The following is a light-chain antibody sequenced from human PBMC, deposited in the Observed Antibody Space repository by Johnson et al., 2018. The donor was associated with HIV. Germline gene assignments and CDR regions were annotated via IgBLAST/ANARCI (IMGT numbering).Light chain of an antibody. CDR3: GTWDSSLSAAV. Sequence: QLVLTQPPSVSAAPGQKVTISCSGSSSNIGNNDVSWYQQLPGTAPKLLIYDNNKRPSGIPDRFSGSKSGTSATLGITGLQTGDEADYYCGTWDSSLSAAVFGTGTKVTVL. J-gene: IGLJ1*01. V-gene: IGLV1-51*01. CDR1: SSNIGNND. CDR2: DNN.